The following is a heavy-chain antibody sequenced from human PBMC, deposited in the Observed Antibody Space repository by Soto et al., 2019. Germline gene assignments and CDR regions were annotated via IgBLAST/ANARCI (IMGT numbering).Heavy chain of an antibody. V-gene: IGHV3-30*18. Sequence: QVQLVESGGGVVQPGRSLRLSCAASFSAYGMHWVRQAPGNGLEWVALISYDGNNKYYADSVKGRFTISRDNSKNTVYLQMNSLRAEDTAVYYCAKDAYGMDVWGQGTTVTVS. CDR3: AKDAYGMDV. CDR2: ISYDGNNK. CDR1: FSAYG. J-gene: IGHJ6*02.